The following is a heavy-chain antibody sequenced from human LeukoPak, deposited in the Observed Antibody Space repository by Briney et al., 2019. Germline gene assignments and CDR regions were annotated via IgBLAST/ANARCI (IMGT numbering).Heavy chain of an antibody. V-gene: IGHV1-8*03. Sequence: ASVKVSCKASGYTFTSYDINWVRQATGQGLKWMGWMNPNSGNTGYAQKFQGRVTITRNTSISTAYMELSSLRSEDTAVYYCARGSVVVPAANDYWGQGTLVTVSS. CDR1: GYTFTSYD. D-gene: IGHD2-2*01. J-gene: IGHJ4*02. CDR2: MNPNSGNT. CDR3: ARGSVVVPAANDY.